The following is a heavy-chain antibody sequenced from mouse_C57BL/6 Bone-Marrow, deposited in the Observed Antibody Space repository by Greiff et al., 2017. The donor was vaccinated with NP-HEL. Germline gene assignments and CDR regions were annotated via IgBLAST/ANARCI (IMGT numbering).Heavy chain of an antibody. V-gene: IGHV1-81*01. CDR3: AREAYSFGGSSMDY. D-gene: IGHD1-1*01. CDR2: SYPRSGNT. CDR1: GYTFTSYG. Sequence: QVQLQQSGAELARPGASVKLSCKASGYTFTSYGISWVKQRTGQGLEWIGESYPRSGNTNYNEKFKGKATLTADKSSSTAYMQLRSLTSGNSACDFSAREAYSFGGSSMDYWGRGTSVTLSS. J-gene: IGHJ4*01.